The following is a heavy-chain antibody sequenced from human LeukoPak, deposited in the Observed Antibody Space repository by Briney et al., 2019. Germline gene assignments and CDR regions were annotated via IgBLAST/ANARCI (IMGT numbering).Heavy chain of an antibody. CDR2: ISGSGGST. J-gene: IGHJ4*02. V-gene: IGHV3-23*01. Sequence: SGGSLRPSCAASGFTFSSYATSWVRQAPGKGLEWVSAISGSGGSTYYADSVKGRFTISRDNSKNTLYLQMNSLRAEDTAVYYCAKSQQWLRGFFDYWGQGTLVTVSS. CDR3: AKSQQWLRGFFDY. D-gene: IGHD6-19*01. CDR1: GFTFSSYA.